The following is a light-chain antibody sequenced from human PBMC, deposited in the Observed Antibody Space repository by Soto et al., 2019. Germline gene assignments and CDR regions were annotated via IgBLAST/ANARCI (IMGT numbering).Light chain of an antibody. V-gene: IGKV3-20*01. Sequence: EIVMTQSPATLSVSPGERATLSCRASQSVSIDLAWYQQTPGQAPRLLIYAASSRATGIPDRFSGGGSGTDFTLPLSRLEPEDFAVYYCQQCGSSLRTFGQGTKVDIK. CDR1: QSVSID. J-gene: IGKJ1*01. CDR3: QQCGSSLRT. CDR2: AAS.